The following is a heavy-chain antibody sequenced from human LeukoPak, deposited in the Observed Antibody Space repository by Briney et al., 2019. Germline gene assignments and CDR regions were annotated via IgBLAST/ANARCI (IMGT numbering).Heavy chain of an antibody. J-gene: IGHJ4*02. D-gene: IGHD6-6*01. CDR3: AKARELYSSSTDY. V-gene: IGHV3-30*02. CDR2: IRYDGSNK. CDR1: GFTFSSYG. Sequence: SGGSLRLSCAASGFTFSSYGMHWVRQAPGKGLEWVAFIRYDGSNKYYADSVKGRFTISRDNSRNTLYLQMNSLRAEDTAVYYCAKARELYSSSTDYWGQGTLVTVSS.